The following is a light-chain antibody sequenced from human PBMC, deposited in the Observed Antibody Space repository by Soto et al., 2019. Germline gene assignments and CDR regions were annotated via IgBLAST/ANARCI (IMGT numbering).Light chain of an antibody. Sequence: EIVMTQSPATLSVSPGERATLSCRASQSVSSNLAWYQQKPGQAPRLLIYGASTRATGIPARFSGSGSGTEFTLTISSLQSEDFAVYHRQQYNNWPNRTTFGGGTKVEIK. CDR1: QSVSSN. CDR2: GAS. CDR3: QQYNNWPNRTT. V-gene: IGKV3-15*01. J-gene: IGKJ4*01.